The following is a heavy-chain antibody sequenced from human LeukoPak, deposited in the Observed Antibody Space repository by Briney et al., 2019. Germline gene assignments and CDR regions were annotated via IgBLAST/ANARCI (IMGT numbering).Heavy chain of an antibody. CDR2: ISWNSGSI. CDR1: GFTFDDYA. J-gene: IGHJ6*02. D-gene: IGHD3-9*01. Sequence: GGSLRLSCAASGFTFDDYAMHWVRQAPGKGLEWVSGISWNSGSIGYADSVKGRFTISRGNAKNSLYLQMNSLRAEDTALYYCAKQDDILTGYGMDVWGQGTTVTVSS. V-gene: IGHV3-9*01. CDR3: AKQDDILTGYGMDV.